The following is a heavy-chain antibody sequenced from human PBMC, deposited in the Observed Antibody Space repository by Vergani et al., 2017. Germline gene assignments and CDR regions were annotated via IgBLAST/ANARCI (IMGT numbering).Heavy chain of an antibody. CDR1: GLMFNNYG. D-gene: IGHD3-22*01. CDR2: ISSDGSNK. J-gene: IGHJ4*02. Sequence: QVQLVESGGGVVQPGRSLRLSCETSGLMFNNYGMHWVRQAPGKGLEWVAVISSDGSNKHHADSVKGRFTISRDNSQNTLYLQMDSLTAEDTAIYFCVNGYYYDQSGLASFDYWGQGTLVTVSS. V-gene: IGHV3-30*18. CDR3: VNGYYYDQSGLASFDY.